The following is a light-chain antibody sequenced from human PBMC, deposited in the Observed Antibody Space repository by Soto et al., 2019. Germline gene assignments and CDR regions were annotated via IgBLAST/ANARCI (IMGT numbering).Light chain of an antibody. CDR3: SSYTSSSTRV. CDR2: DVS. J-gene: IGLJ1*01. V-gene: IGLV2-14*01. Sequence: QSALTQPASVSGSPGQSITISCTGTSSDVVGYNYVSWYQQHPGKAPKLMIYDVSNRPSGVSNRFSGSKSGNTASLTISGLQAVDEADYYCSSYTSSSTRVFGTGTKVTV. CDR1: SSDVVGYNY.